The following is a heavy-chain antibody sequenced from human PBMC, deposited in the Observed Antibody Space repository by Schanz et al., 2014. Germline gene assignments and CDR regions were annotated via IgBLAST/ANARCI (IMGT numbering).Heavy chain of an antibody. CDR1: GFTFSSYA. CDR2: IWSDGSTK. J-gene: IGHJ4*02. V-gene: IGHV3-33*08. D-gene: IGHD1-1*01. CDR3: ARAHGNNWYGKGLDY. Sequence: VQLVESGGGLVKPGGSLRLSCEASGFTFSSYAMHWVRQAPGKGLEWVAVIWSDGSTKYYADSVKGRFTISRDNSKNTLYLQMNSLRADDTAVYFCARAHGNNWYGKGLDYWGQGTQVTVSS.